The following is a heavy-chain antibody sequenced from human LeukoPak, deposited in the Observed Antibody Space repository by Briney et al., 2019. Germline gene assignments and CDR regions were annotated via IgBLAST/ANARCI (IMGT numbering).Heavy chain of an antibody. CDR2: IYYSGST. D-gene: IGHD4-11*01. CDR1: GGSISSSYY. V-gene: IGHV4-39*07. J-gene: IGHJ5*02. CDR3: ARDGARVTVTMANWFDP. Sequence: SETLSLTCTVSGGSISSSYYWGWIRQPPGKGLEWIGSIYYSGSTYYNPSLKSRVTISVDTSKNQFSLKLSSVTAADTAVYYCARDGARVTVTMANWFDPWGQGTLVTVSS.